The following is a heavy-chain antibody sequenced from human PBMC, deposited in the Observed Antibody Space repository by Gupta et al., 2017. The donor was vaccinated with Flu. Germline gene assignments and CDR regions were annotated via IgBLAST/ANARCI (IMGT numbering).Heavy chain of an antibody. CDR3: ARVDYSSSWYVDY. Sequence: EVQLVESGGGLVKPGGSLRLSCAASGFTFSSYSMNWVRQAPGKGLEWVSSISSSSSYIYYADPVKGRFTISRDNAKNSLYLQMNSLRAEDTAVYYCARVDYSSSWYVDYWGQGTLVTVSS. CDR1: GFTFSSYS. CDR2: ISSSSSYI. D-gene: IGHD6-13*01. J-gene: IGHJ4*02. V-gene: IGHV3-21*01.